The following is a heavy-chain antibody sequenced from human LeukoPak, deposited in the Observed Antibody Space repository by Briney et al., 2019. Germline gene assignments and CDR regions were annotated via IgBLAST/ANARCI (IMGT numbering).Heavy chain of an antibody. V-gene: IGHV4-34*01. D-gene: IGHD3-22*01. Sequence: SETLSLTCAVFGGSFSGYYWNWIRQPPGKGLEWIGQINPSRNTNYNPSLKSRVTISVDTSKNQFSLKLSSVTAADTAVYYCARSSEGRYYYDSSGFSYYYYYMDVWGKGTTVTISS. CDR1: GGSFSGYY. CDR2: INPSRNT. J-gene: IGHJ6*03. CDR3: ARSSEGRYYYDSSGFSYYYYYMDV.